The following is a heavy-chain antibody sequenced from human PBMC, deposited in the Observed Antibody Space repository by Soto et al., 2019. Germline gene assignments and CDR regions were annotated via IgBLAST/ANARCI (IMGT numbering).Heavy chain of an antibody. CDR3: TTGLTITPRAPRY. D-gene: IGHD3-10*01. CDR2: IKSKSDGGTT. V-gene: IGHV3-15*07. CDR1: GFTFSNAW. Sequence: EVQLVESGGGLVKPGGSLRLSCAASGFTFSNAWMNWVRQAPGKGLEWVGGIKSKSDGGTTDYAAPVKGRFTISRDDSKNTLYLQMNSLKTEDTAVYYCTTGLTITPRAPRYWGQGTLVTVSS. J-gene: IGHJ4*02.